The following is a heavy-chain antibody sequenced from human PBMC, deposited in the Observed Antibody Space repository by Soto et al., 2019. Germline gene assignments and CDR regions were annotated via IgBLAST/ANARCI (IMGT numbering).Heavy chain of an antibody. CDR1: GCTFSSYW. CDR3: ARDAGVGGAGDY. V-gene: IGHV3-74*01. J-gene: IGHJ4*02. Sequence: EVQLVESGGGLVQPGGSLRLSCAASGCTFSSYWMHWVRQAPGKGLVWVSHISSDGSTISYADSVKGRFTISRDNAKNTLYLQMNSLRVEDTAVYYCARDAGVGGAGDYWGQGTLVTVSS. CDR2: ISSDGSTI. D-gene: IGHD3-3*01.